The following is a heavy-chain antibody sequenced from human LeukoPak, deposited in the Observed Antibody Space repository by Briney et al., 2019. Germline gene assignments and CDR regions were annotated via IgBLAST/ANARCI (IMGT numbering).Heavy chain of an antibody. CDR1: GGSFSGYY. J-gene: IGHJ4*02. CDR2: INHSGST. CDR3: ASSSIAARWGFDY. V-gene: IGHV4-34*01. D-gene: IGHD6-6*01. Sequence: PSETLSLTCAVYGGSFSGYYWSWIRQPPGKGLEWIGEINHSGSTNYNPSLKSRVTISVDTSKNQFSLKLSSVTAADTAVYYCASSSIAARWGFDYWGQGTLVTVSS.